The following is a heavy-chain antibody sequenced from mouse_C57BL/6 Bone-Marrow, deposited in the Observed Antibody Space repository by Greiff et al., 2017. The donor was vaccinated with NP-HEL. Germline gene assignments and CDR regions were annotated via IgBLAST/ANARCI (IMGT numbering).Heavy chain of an antibody. CDR3: ARWDYDVGTFAY. CDR1: GYTFTDYN. D-gene: IGHD2-4*01. CDR2: INPNNGGT. J-gene: IGHJ3*01. Sequence: EVQLQQSGPELVKPGASVKIPCKASGYTFTDYNMDWVKQSHGKSLEWIGDINPNNGGTIYNQKFKGKATLTVDKSSSTAYMELRSLTSEDTAVYYCARWDYDVGTFAYWGQGTLVTVSA. V-gene: IGHV1-18*01.